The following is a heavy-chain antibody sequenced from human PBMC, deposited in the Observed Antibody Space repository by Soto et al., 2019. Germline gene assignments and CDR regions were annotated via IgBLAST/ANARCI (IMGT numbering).Heavy chain of an antibody. V-gene: IGHV1-18*01. J-gene: IGHJ4*02. CDR1: GYTFTSYG. D-gene: IGHD3-10*01. CDR3: AREMVRGVGSDY. CDR2: ISTYNGNT. Sequence: QVQLLQSGAEVKKPGASVKVSCKASGYTFTSYGISWVRQAPGQGLEWMGWISTYNGNTKYAQKLQGRVTMTTDTATSTAYMELRSLRADDAAVFYCAREMVRGVGSDYWGQGSLVTVSS.